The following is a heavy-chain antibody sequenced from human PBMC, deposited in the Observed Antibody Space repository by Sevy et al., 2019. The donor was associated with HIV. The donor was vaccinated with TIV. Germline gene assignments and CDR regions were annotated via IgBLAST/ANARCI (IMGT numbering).Heavy chain of an antibody. CDR2: IIPSGST. CDR3: ARGQWEQLY. Sequence: SETLSITCAVYGGSFSGYYWSWIRQPPGKGLEWIGEIIPSGSTNYNPSLKSRVTISIDTSKNQFSLKVNSVTAADTAIYYCARGQWEQLYGGQGTQVTVSS. V-gene: IGHV4-34*01. CDR1: GGSFSGYY. J-gene: IGHJ4*02. D-gene: IGHD1-26*01.